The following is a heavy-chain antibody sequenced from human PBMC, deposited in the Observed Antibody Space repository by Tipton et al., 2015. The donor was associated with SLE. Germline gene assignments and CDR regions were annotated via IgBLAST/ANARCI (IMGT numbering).Heavy chain of an antibody. V-gene: IGHV4-39*01. CDR3: ARLSGRFGDRVRFDD. D-gene: IGHD3-10*01. Sequence: TLSLTCTVSGGSITTTSDYWGWVRQPPGKGLEWIGSIYFSGYTYYNPSLKSRVTISIDTSKNQFSLILTSVTAADTAVYYCARLSGRFGDRVRFDDWGQGTLVAVSA. J-gene: IGHJ4*02. CDR2: IYFSGYT. CDR1: GGSITTTSDY.